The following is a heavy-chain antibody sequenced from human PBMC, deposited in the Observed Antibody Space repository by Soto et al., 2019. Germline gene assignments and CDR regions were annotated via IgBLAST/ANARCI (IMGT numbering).Heavy chain of an antibody. V-gene: IGHV3-30-3*01. CDR1: GFTFSSYA. J-gene: IGHJ6*02. CDR2: ISYDGSNK. CDR3: ARDQVSIQYSSRFIEDV. D-gene: IGHD6-13*01. Sequence: GGSLRLSCAASGFTFSSYAMHWVRQAPGKGLEWVAVISYDGSNKYYADSVKGRFTISRDNSKNTLYLQMNSLRAEDTAVYYCARDQVSIQYSSRFIEDVWGQGTTVPVSS.